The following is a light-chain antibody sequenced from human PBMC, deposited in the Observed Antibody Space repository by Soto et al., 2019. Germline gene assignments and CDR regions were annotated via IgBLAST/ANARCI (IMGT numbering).Light chain of an antibody. J-gene: IGKJ1*01. CDR1: QSIKSW. CDR2: EAS. Sequence: DIQMPQSTSTLSASVGYILHITFRCIQSIKSWLAWYQQKPGKAPKLLIYEASSLESGVPSRFGGSGSGTEFTLTISSLQPDDFATYYCQQYQIDWTFGKGTKVDIK. V-gene: IGKV1-5*03. CDR3: QQYQIDWT.